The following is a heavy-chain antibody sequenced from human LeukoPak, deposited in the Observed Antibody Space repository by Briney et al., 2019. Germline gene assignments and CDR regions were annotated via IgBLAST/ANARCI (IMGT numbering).Heavy chain of an antibody. Sequence: GGSLRLSCAASGFTFNDYDMHWVRQAPGKGLEWVSFIAGSGVTTSYADSVKGRFTISRDNSKNTLYLQMNSLRAEDTAVYYCAKEAYSSSWYLDYWGQGTLVTVSS. CDR2: IAGSGVTT. CDR3: AKEAYSSSWYLDY. CDR1: GFTFNDYD. J-gene: IGHJ4*02. V-gene: IGHV3-48*01. D-gene: IGHD6-13*01.